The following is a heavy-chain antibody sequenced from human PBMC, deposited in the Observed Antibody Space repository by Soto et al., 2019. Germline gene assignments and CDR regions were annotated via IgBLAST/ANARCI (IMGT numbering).Heavy chain of an antibody. V-gene: IGHV1-69*06. Sequence: SVKVSCKASGGTFSSYAISWVRQAPGQGLEWMGGIIPIFGTANYAQKFQGRVTITADKSTSTAYMELSSLRSEDTAVYYCASVYCSSTSCYWGWFDPWGQGTLVTVSS. CDR1: GGTFSSYA. J-gene: IGHJ5*02. CDR3: ASVYCSSTSCYWGWFDP. CDR2: IIPIFGTA. D-gene: IGHD2-2*01.